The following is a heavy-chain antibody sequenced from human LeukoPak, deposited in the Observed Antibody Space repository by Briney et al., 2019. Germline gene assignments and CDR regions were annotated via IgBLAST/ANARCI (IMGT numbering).Heavy chain of an antibody. V-gene: IGHV3-74*01. D-gene: IGHD4/OR15-4a*01. CDR2: INSDGSST. J-gene: IGHJ4*02. CDR3: ARGRGGANFDY. Sequence: GGSLRLSCAASGFTFSTYWMHWVRQAPGKGLVWVSRINSDGSSTSYADSVKGRFTISRDNAKNTLFLQMNSLRAEDTAVYYCARGRGGANFDYWGQGTLVAVPS. CDR1: GFTFSTYW.